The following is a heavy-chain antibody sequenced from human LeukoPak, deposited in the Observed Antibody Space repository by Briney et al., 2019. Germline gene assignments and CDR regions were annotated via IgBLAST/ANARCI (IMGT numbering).Heavy chain of an antibody. V-gene: IGHV3-23*01. CDR1: GFTFNNYA. D-gene: IGHD5-24*01. Sequence: GGSLRLSCEVSGFTFNNYAMSWVRQAPGKGLEWVSAISGSGGRTYYADSVKGRFTISRDNSKNTLFLHMNSLRAEDTAVYYCARAASLGWDGYNSNTPLVDFWGQGTLVTVSS. CDR3: ARAASLGWDGYNSNTPLVDF. CDR2: ISGSGGRT. J-gene: IGHJ4*02.